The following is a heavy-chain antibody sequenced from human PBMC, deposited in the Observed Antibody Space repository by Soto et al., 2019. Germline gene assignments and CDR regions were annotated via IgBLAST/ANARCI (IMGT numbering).Heavy chain of an antibody. CDR1: GFTFSAYA. CDR2: ISGSGGGT. J-gene: IGHJ6*02. D-gene: IGHD4-4*01. CDR3: AKDLSTDAMAV. Sequence: GGSLRLSCAASGFTFSAYAMSWVRQAPGKGLEWVSAISGSGGGTYYADSVKGRFTISRDNSKNTLFLQMDSLRAEDTGMYYCAKDLSTDAMAVGGQGHTLTL. V-gene: IGHV3-23*01.